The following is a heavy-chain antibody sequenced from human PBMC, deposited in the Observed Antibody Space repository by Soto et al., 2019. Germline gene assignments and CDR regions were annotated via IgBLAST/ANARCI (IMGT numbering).Heavy chain of an antibody. CDR1: GGSISLERFY. V-gene: IGHV4-61*01. CDR3: SREFSSANINNSDF. J-gene: IGHJ4*02. Sequence: QVQLQESGPGLVKPSETLSLTCTVSGGSISLERFYWTWIRQPPGKGLEWIGYVSHTGATNYKPSLQSRVDISVGTAWKQFALKLSSLTAADTAVYFCSREFSSANINNSDFWGQGSLVSVSA. CDR2: VSHTGAT.